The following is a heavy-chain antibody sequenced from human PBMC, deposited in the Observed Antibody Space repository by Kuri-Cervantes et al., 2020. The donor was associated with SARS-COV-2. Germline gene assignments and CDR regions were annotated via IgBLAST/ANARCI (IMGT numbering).Heavy chain of an antibody. D-gene: IGHD2-2*01. CDR3: ARGGSTRSLDY. CDR2: IYYSGST. V-gene: IGHV4-38-2*01. Sequence: SETLSLTCAVSGYSISSSYYWGWIRQPPGKGLEWIGSIYYSGSTYYNPSLKSRVTISVDTSKNQFSLKLSSVTAADTAVYYCARGGSTRSLDYWGQGTLVTVSS. J-gene: IGHJ4*02. CDR1: GYSISSSYY.